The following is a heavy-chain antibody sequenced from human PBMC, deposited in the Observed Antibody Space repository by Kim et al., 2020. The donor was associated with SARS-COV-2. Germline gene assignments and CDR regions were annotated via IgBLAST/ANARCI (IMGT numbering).Heavy chain of an antibody. Sequence: GGSLRLSCAASGFTFSSYGMHWVRQAPGKGLEWVAVISYDGSNKYYADSVKGRFTISRDNSKNTLYLQMNSLRAEDTAVYYCAKAYCSSTSCYDGIYYYYGMDVWGQGTTVTVSS. CDR2: ISYDGSNK. CDR1: GFTFSSYG. J-gene: IGHJ6*02. CDR3: AKAYCSSTSCYDGIYYYYGMDV. V-gene: IGHV3-30*18. D-gene: IGHD2-2*01.